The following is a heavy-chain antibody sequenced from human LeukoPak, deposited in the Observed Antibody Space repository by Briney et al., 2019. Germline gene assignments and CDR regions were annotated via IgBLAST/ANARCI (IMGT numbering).Heavy chain of an antibody. CDR2: IYYSGST. Sequence: PSETPSLTCTVSGGSISSYYWSWIRQPPGKGLEWIGYIYYSGSTKYNPSLKSRVTISVDTSKNQFSLRLSSVTAADTAVYYCARYPFDGYNYYFDYWGQGTLVTVSS. V-gene: IGHV4-59*01. CDR1: GGSISSYY. J-gene: IGHJ4*02. CDR3: ARYPFDGYNYYFDY. D-gene: IGHD5-24*01.